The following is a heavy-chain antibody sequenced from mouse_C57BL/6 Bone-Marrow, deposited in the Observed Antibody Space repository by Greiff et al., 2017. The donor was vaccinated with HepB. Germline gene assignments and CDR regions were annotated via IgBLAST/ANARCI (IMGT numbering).Heavy chain of an antibody. V-gene: IGHV6-6*01. Sequence: EVKVEESGGGLVQPGGSMKLSCAASGFTFSDAWMDWVRQSPEKGLEWVAEIRNKANNHATYYAESVKGRFTISRDDSKSSVYLQMNSLRAEDTGIYYCTRGYYSNHYYAMDYWGQGTSVTVSS. CDR3: TRGYYSNHYYAMDY. CDR1: GFTFSDAW. CDR2: IRNKANNHAT. J-gene: IGHJ4*01. D-gene: IGHD2-5*01.